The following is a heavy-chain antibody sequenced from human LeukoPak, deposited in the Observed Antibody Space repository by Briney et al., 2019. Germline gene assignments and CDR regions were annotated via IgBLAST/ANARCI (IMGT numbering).Heavy chain of an antibody. Sequence: GRSLRLSCAASGFTFSSYGMHWVRQAPGKGLEWVAVISYDGSNKYYADSVKGRFTISRDNAKNTLYLQMNSLRAEDTAVYYCARVGSYDFWSGIHYYYGMDVWGQGTTVTVSS. J-gene: IGHJ6*02. D-gene: IGHD3-3*01. CDR2: ISYDGSNK. CDR1: GFTFSSYG. V-gene: IGHV3-30*03. CDR3: ARVGSYDFWSGIHYYYGMDV.